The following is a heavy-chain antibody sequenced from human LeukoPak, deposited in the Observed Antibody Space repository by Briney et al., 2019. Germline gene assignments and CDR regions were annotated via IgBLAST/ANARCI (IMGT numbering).Heavy chain of an antibody. CDR2: INPNSGGT. Sequence: GASVKVSCKASGYTFTGYYMHWVRQAPGQGLEWMGWINPNSGGTNYAQKLQGRVTMTTDTSTSTAYMELRSLRSDDTAVYYCARDLTSSAYRGDYWGQGTLVTVSS. CDR3: ARDLTSSAYRGDY. V-gene: IGHV1-2*02. J-gene: IGHJ4*02. CDR1: GYTFTGYY. D-gene: IGHD2-2*01.